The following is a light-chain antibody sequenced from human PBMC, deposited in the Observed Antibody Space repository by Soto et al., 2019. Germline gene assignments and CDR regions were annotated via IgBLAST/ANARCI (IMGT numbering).Light chain of an antibody. V-gene: IGLV2-8*01. Sequence: QSALTQPPSASGSPGQSVTISCTGTSSDVGAYKYVSWYQQHPGKAPKLMIYEVSKRPSGVPDRFSGSKSGNTASLTVSGLRAEDEADYYCSSYAGSNNWVFGGGTQLTVL. CDR3: SSYAGSNNWV. J-gene: IGLJ3*02. CDR1: SSDVGAYKY. CDR2: EVS.